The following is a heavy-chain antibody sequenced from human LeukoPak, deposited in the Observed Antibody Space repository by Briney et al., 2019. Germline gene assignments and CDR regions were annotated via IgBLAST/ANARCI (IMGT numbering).Heavy chain of an antibody. CDR2: ISSSSSYI. CDR1: GFTFSSYS. CDR3: ASSPSPMVRGVITDY. J-gene: IGHJ4*02. Sequence: GGSLRLSCAASGFTFSSYSMNWVRQAPGKGLEWVSSISSSSSYIYYADSVKGRFTISRDNAKNSLYLQMNSLRAEDTAVYYCASSPSPMVRGVITDYWGQGPLVTVSS. V-gene: IGHV3-21*01. D-gene: IGHD3-10*01.